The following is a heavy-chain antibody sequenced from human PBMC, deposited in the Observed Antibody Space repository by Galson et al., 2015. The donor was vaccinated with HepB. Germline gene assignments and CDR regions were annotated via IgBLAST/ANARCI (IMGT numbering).Heavy chain of an antibody. CDR3: ARDLGWGFTMYDAFDI. CDR1: GYTFTSYG. CDR2: ISAYNGNT. J-gene: IGHJ3*02. Sequence: SVKVSCKASGYTFTSYGISWVRQAPGQGLEWMGWISAYNGNTNYAQKLQGRVTMTTDTSPSTAYMELRSLRSDDTAVYYCARDLGWGFTMYDAFDIWGQGTMVTVSS. V-gene: IGHV1-18*01. D-gene: IGHD3-10*02.